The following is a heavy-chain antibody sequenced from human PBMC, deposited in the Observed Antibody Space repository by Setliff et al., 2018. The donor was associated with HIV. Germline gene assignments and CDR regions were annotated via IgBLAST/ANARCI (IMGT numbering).Heavy chain of an antibody. D-gene: IGHD5-12*01. J-gene: IGHJ6*03. V-gene: IGHV3-7*01. CDR2: IMQDGSEK. CDR3: ARVDSGYDLAYYYYMDV. Sequence: GGSLRLSCAASGFTFSNYWMSWVRQAPGKGLEWVANIMQDGSEKSYVDSVKGRFTISRDNAKNSLYLQMNSLRAEDTAVYYCARVDSGYDLAYYYYMDVWGKGTAVTVSS. CDR1: GFTFSNYW.